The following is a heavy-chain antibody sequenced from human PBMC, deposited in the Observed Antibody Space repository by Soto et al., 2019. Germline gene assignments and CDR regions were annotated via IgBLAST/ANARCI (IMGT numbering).Heavy chain of an antibody. J-gene: IGHJ4*02. CDR1: GGSFSGYY. CDR3: ARGPRGIAARLYHRDY. V-gene: IGHV4-34*01. Sequence: PSEILSLTCAVYGGSFSGYYWSWIRQPPGKGLEWIGEINHSGSTNYNPSLKSRVTISVDTSKNQFSLKLSSVTAADTAVYYCARGPRGIAARLYHRDYWGQGTLVTVSS. CDR2: INHSGST. D-gene: IGHD6-6*01.